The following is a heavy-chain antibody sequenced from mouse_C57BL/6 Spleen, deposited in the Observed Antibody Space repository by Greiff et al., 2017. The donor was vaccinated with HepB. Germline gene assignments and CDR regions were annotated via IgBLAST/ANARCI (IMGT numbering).Heavy chain of an antibody. CDR2: IDPSDSYT. CDR3: ARHDYYAMDY. J-gene: IGHJ4*01. CDR1: GYTFTSYW. V-gene: IGHV1-59*01. Sequence: QVQLKQPGAELVRPGTSVKLSCKASGYTFTSYWMHWVKQRPGQGLEWIGVIDPSDSYTNYNQKFKGKATLTVDTSSSTAYMQLSSLTSEDSAVYYCARHDYYAMDYWGQGTSVTVSS.